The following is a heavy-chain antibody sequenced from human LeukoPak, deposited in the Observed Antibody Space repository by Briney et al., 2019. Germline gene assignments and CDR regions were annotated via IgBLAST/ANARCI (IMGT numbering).Heavy chain of an antibody. Sequence: SETLSLTCAVYGGSFSGYYWSWIRQPPGKGLEWIGYIYYSGSTNYNPSLKSRVTISVDTSKNQFSLKLSSVTAADTAVYYCARGYYDFWSGYPGGVDPWGQGTLVTVSS. J-gene: IGHJ5*02. CDR1: GGSFSGYY. D-gene: IGHD3-3*01. V-gene: IGHV4-59*01. CDR2: IYYSGST. CDR3: ARGYYDFWSGYPGGVDP.